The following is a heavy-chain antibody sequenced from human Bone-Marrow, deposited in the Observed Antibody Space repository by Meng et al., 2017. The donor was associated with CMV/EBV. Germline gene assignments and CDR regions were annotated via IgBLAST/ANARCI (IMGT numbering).Heavy chain of an antibody. V-gene: IGHV1-69*05. CDR3: ANTQLVEPNYYYYGMDV. CDR1: GGTFSSYA. CDR2: IIPIFGTA. D-gene: IGHD6-6*01. J-gene: IGHJ6*02. Sequence: SVKVSCKASGGTFSSYAISWVRQAPGQGLEWMGGIIPIFGTANYAQKFQGRVTITTDESTSTAYMELSSLRSEDTAVYYCANTQLVEPNYYYYGMDVWSQGTTVTVYS.